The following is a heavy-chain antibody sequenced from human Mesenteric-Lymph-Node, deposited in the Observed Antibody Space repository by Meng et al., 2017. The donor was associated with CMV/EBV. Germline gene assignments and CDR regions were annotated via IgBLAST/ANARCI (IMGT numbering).Heavy chain of an antibody. CDR2: IKGDGSHT. Sequence: LSLTCAASGFTFSSYWMHWVRQAPGKGLVWVSRIKGDGSHTIYADSVKGRFTISRDNAKNTLYLQMNSLRVEDTAVYYCVRDGHNWNFDYWGQGTLVTVSS. D-gene: IGHD1-20*01. J-gene: IGHJ4*02. CDR1: GFTFSSYW. CDR3: VRDGHNWNFDY. V-gene: IGHV3-74*01.